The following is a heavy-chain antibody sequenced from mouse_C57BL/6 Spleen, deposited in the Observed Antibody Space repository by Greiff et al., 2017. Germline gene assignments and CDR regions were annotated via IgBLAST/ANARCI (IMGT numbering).Heavy chain of an antibody. V-gene: IGHV1-64*01. CDR3: ARYDYDGAMDY. CDR1: GYTFTSYW. Sequence: QVQLQQPGAELVKPGASVKLSCKASGYTFTSYWMHWVKQRPGQGLEWIGMIHPNSGSTNYNEKFKSKATLTVDKSSSTAYMQLSSLTSKYSAVYYCARYDYDGAMDYWGQGTSVTVSS. D-gene: IGHD2-4*01. CDR2: IHPNSGST. J-gene: IGHJ4*01.